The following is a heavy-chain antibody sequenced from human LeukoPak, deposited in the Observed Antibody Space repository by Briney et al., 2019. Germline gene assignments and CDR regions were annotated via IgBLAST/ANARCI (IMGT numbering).Heavy chain of an antibody. V-gene: IGHV1-18*01. CDR2: ISAYNGNT. CDR3: AREVPPRHAFDI. CDR1: GCTFTSYG. J-gene: IGHJ3*02. Sequence: GASVKVSCKASGCTFTSYGTSWVRQAPGQGLEWMGWISAYNGNTNYAQKLQGRVTMTTDTSTSTAYMELRSLRSDDTAVYYCAREVPPRHAFDIWGQGTMVTVSS.